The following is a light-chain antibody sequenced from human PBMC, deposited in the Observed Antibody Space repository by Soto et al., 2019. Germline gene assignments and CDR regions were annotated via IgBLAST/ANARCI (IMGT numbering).Light chain of an antibody. V-gene: IGLV2-14*01. J-gene: IGLJ1*01. CDR1: SSDVGVYNY. Sequence: QSVLTQPASVSGSPGQSITISCTGTSSDVGVYNYVSWYQQHPGKAPKLMIYDVSNRPSGVSNRFSGSKSGNTASLTISGLQAEDEADYYCSSYTRSNTRYVFGTR. CDR3: SSYTRSNTRYV. CDR2: DVS.